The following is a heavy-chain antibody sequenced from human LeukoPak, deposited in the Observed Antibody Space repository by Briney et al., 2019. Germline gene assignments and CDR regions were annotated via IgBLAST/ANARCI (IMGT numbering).Heavy chain of an antibody. V-gene: IGHV1-69*02. J-gene: IGHJ5*02. CDR2: IIPILGIA. D-gene: IGHD1-26*01. Sequence: SVKVSCKASGGTFSSYTISWVRQAPGQGLEWMGRIIPILGIANYAQKFQGGVTITADKSTSTAYMELSSLRSEDTAVYYCARGVGATSHWFDPWGQGTLVTVSS. CDR3: ARGVGATSHWFDP. CDR1: GGTFSSYT.